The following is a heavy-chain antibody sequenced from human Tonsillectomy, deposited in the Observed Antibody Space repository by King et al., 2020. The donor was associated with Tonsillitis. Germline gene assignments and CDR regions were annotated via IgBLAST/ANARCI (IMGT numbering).Heavy chain of an antibody. CDR1: GYSFTSYG. CDR3: ARREINSGWYSDY. J-gene: IGHJ4*02. CDR2: ISAYNGNT. Sequence: QLVQSGAEVKKPGASVKVSCKASGYSFTSYGISWVRQAPGQGLEWMGWISAYNGNTNYAQKVQGRVTMTTRTSTSTASMELRSLRSDDTAVYYCARREINSGWYSDYWGQGTLVTVSS. V-gene: IGHV1-18*01. D-gene: IGHD6-19*01.